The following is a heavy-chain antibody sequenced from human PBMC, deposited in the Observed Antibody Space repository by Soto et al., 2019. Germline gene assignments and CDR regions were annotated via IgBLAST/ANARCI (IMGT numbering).Heavy chain of an antibody. CDR2: ISYDGSDQ. V-gene: IGHV3-30*18. Sequence: QVQLVESGGGVVQPGRSLRLSCAASGFTFSSYGMYWVRQAPGKGLGWVARISYDGSDQFYGDSVKGRFTISRDNSKNILYVQMNSLRREDTAVYYCAKDTGADYWGQGTVVTVSA. D-gene: IGHD3-10*01. CDR3: AKDTGADY. CDR1: GFTFSSYG. J-gene: IGHJ4*02.